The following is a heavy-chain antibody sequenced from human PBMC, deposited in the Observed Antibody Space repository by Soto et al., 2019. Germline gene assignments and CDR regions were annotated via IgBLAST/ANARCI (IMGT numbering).Heavy chain of an antibody. CDR3: ARGGSASGGYYYYVMDV. Sequence: PGGSLRLSCTASGFTVSSNYMSWVRQAPGKGLEWVSVIYSGGTTYYADSVKGRFTISRDNSKNTLYLQMNSLRAEDTAVYYCARGGSASGGYYYYVMDVWGQRTTVTVSS. J-gene: IGHJ6*02. V-gene: IGHV3-66*01. CDR2: IYSGGTT. D-gene: IGHD3-16*01. CDR1: GFTVSSNY.